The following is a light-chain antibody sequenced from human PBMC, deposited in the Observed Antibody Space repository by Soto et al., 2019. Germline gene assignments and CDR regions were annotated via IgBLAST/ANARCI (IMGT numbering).Light chain of an antibody. Sequence: EIVLTQSPDTLSLSPGERATLSCRASQSVGRSLAWYQRKPGQAPRLLIYVASNRATGIPARFSGSGSGTDFTLTISSLEPEDFAVYYCQQRSNWPPEVTFGPGTKVDIK. J-gene: IGKJ3*01. CDR3: QQRSNWPPEVT. CDR1: QSVGRS. CDR2: VAS. V-gene: IGKV3-11*01.